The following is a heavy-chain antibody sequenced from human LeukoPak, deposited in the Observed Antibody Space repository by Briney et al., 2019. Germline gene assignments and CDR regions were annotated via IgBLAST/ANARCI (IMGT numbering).Heavy chain of an antibody. CDR1: GCSISNYY. Sequence: PSETLSLTCTVSGCSISNYYWSWIRQPPGKGLEWIGYIYFSGTANYNPSLKSRVTISVGTSKNQFSLKLSSVTAADTAVYFCAREDPQTTVPEGLDVWGQGTTVTVSS. CDR2: IYFSGTA. D-gene: IGHD4-17*01. J-gene: IGHJ6*02. V-gene: IGHV4-59*01. CDR3: AREDPQTTVPEGLDV.